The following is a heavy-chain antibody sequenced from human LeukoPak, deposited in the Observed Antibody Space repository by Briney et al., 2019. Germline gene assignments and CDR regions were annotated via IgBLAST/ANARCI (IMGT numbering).Heavy chain of an antibody. D-gene: IGHD5-24*01. CDR3: ARVEMATNPLWYFDL. CDR2: IYSGGST. CDR1: GFTVSSNY. J-gene: IGHJ2*01. Sequence: GGSLRLSCAASGFTVSSNYMSWVRQAPGKGLEWVSVIYSGGSTYYADSVKGRFTISRDNSKNTLYLQMNSLRAEDTAVYYCARVEMATNPLWYFDLWGRGTLVSVSS. V-gene: IGHV3-66*01.